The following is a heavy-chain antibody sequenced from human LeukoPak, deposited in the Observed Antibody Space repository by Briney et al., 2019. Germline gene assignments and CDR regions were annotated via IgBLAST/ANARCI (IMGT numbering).Heavy chain of an antibody. D-gene: IGHD5-18*01. Sequence: TSETLSLTCTVSGGSISSSSYYWGWIRQPPGKGLEWIGSIYYSGSTYYNPSLESRVTISVDTSKNQFSLKLSSVTAADTAVYYCATMAFDTAMSKGNWFDPWGQGTLVTVSS. V-gene: IGHV4-39*07. CDR3: ATMAFDTAMSKGNWFDP. CDR2: IYYSGST. J-gene: IGHJ5*02. CDR1: GGSISSSSYY.